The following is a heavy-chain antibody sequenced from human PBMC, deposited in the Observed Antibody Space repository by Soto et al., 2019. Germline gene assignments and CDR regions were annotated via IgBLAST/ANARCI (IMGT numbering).Heavy chain of an antibody. CDR1: GYTFTSYG. D-gene: IGHD2-2*01. Sequence: VKVSCKASGYTFTSYGISWVRQAPGQGLGWMGWISAYNGNTNYAQKLQGRVTMTTDTFTSTVFMELRSLRSDDTGVYFCSREVVPAASADYYYYYMDVWGKGTTVTVSS. CDR2: ISAYNGNT. CDR3: SREVVPAASADYYYYYMDV. J-gene: IGHJ6*03. V-gene: IGHV1-18*01.